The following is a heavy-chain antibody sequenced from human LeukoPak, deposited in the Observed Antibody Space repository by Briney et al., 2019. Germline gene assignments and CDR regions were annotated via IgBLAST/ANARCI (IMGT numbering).Heavy chain of an antibody. CDR3: AREQLCFDY. CDR1: GGSFSGYY. J-gene: IGHJ4*02. Sequence: SETLSLTCAVYGGSFSGYYWSWIRQPPGKGLEWIGEINHSGSTNYNPSLKSRVTISVDTSKNQFSLHLNSVTPEDMAVYYCAREQLCFDYWGQGTLVTVSS. CDR2: INHSGST. V-gene: IGHV4-34*01. D-gene: IGHD6-6*01.